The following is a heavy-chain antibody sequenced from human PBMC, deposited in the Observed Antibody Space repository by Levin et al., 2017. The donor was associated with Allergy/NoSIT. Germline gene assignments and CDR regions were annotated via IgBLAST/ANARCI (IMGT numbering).Heavy chain of an antibody. D-gene: IGHD2-8*02. CDR1: GYSFTSYW. CDR3: ARSTPDCTGGTCYFDY. Sequence: ASVKVSCKGSGYSFTSYWISWVRQMPGKGLEWMGRIDPSDSYTSYSPSFQGHVTISADKSINTAYLQWSSLKASDTAMYYCARSTPDCTGGTCYFDYWGQGTLVTVSS. CDR2: IDPSDSYT. V-gene: IGHV5-10-1*01. J-gene: IGHJ4*02.